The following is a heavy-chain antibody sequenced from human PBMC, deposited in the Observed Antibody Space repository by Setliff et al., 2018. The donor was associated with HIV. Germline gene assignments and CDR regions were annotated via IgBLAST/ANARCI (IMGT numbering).Heavy chain of an antibody. CDR1: DDSISSNY. J-gene: IGHJ6*03. CDR3: ARGFSGDYLFTGYLDV. CDR2: IYTGGRT. Sequence: SETLSLTCTVSDDSISSNYWSWIRQSAGKGLEWVGRIYTGGRTNYNPSLKGRVTMSVDTSKNQFSLNLSSVTAADTAVYYCARGFSGDYLFTGYLDVWGKGTTVTVSS. V-gene: IGHV4-4*07. D-gene: IGHD3-22*01.